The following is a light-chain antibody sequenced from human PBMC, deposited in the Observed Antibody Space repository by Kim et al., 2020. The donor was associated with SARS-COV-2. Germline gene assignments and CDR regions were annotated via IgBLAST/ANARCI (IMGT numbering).Light chain of an antibody. V-gene: IGKV1-13*02. CDR1: QGIGTS. J-gene: IGKJ1*01. Sequence: AIQLAQSPSSLSASVGDRVTITCRASQGIGTSLAWYRQRPGKAPQLLMEGTSTLESGVPSGFTGSGSGTDFILTISSLQPEDFASYYWQQFKSFHPTFGQGTKVDIK. CDR2: GTS. CDR3: QQFKSFHPT.